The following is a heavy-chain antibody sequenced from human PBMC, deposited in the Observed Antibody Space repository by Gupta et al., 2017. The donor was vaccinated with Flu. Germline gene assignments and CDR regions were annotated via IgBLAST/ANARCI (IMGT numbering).Heavy chain of an antibody. J-gene: IGHJ4*02. Sequence: QLQLQESGPGLVKPSETLSLTCTVSGCSVSRSISYWGWVRQPPGKGPEWIGDMYFGGSANYNPSLGSRVTMSLDTSNNQFSLNLRSVTAADTAVYVCARVRNGNLFDYWGPGTLVTVSS. CDR2: MYFGGSA. CDR3: ARVRNGNLFDY. D-gene: IGHD1-14*01. V-gene: IGHV4-39*01. CDR1: GCSVSRSISY.